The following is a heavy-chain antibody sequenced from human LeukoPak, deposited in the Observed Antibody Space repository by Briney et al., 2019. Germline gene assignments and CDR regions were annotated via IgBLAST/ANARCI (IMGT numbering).Heavy chain of an antibody. J-gene: IGHJ4*02. V-gene: IGHV3-23*01. Sequence: SGGSLRLSCAASGFTFSSCAMSCVRQAPGKGLEWVSIISTSGGTTHYADSVKGRFTISRDNSKNTVYLQMNSLRAEDTAVYRCAKEGGNSGWYDFDYWGQGTLVTVSS. CDR3: AKEGGNSGWYDFDY. CDR2: ISTSGGTT. CDR1: GFTFSSCA. D-gene: IGHD6-19*01.